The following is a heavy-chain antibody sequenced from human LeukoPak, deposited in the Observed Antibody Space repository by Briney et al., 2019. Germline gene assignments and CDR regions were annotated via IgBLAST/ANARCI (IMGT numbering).Heavy chain of an antibody. CDR1: GFTFSSYA. D-gene: IGHD3-22*01. Sequence: GGSVRLSCAASGFTFSSYAMSWVRQAPGKGLEWVGRITSKTDGGTTDYAAPVKGRFTISRDDSKNTLYLQMNSLKTEDTAVYCCTTDRGAAQDYYDSRLPDYWGQGTLVTVSS. V-gene: IGHV3-15*01. J-gene: IGHJ4*02. CDR2: ITSKTDGGTT. CDR3: TTDRGAAQDYYDSRLPDY.